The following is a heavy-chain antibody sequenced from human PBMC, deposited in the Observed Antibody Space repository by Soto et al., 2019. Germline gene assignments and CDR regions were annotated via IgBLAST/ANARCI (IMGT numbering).Heavy chain of an antibody. V-gene: IGHV3-21*01. D-gene: IGHD3-3*01. CDR1: GFTFSSYT. Sequence: EVQLVESGGGLVKPGGSLRLSCAATGFTFSSYTMNWVRQAPGKGLEWVSSISSRSSYIYYADSVKGRYTMSRDNAKDSLYLQMNNLRAENTAVYYCATVITTDAAIDVSGQGTIVTVSS. J-gene: IGHJ3*01. CDR3: ATVITTDAAIDV. CDR2: ISSRSSYI.